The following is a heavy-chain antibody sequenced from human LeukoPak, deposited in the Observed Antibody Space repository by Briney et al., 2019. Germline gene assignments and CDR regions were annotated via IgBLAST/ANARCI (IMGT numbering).Heavy chain of an antibody. D-gene: IGHD2-21*02. V-gene: IGHV1-18*01. Sequence: ASVKVSCKASGYTFTSYGISWVRQAPGQGRECMGGISAYNGNTNYAQKFHGRVTMTRDTSISTADVEASRLRSDDTAVYSSARVYCRGDCFINWFDPWGKGTLVTVSP. CDR2: ISAYNGNT. CDR1: GYTFTSYG. CDR3: ARVYCRGDCFINWFDP. J-gene: IGHJ5*02.